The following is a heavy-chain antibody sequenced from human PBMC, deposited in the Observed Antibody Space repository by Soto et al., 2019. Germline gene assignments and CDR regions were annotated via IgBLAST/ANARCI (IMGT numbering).Heavy chain of an antibody. V-gene: IGHV1-18*04. D-gene: IGHD5-12*01. CDR2: IRPDTGDT. Sequence: QLQLVQSGAEVERPGASVRVSCKAYGYAFSKYGISWIRQAPGQGLEGMGWIRPDTGDTNNAQKFQGRVTMTTATSSTPAYMELRSLRSDDTAMYFCAPSYDSGLDPWGQGTLVSVSS. CDR3: APSYDSGLDP. J-gene: IGHJ5*02. CDR1: GYAFSKYG.